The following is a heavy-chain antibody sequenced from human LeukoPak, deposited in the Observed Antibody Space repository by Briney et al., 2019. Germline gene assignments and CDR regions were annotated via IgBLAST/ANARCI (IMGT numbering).Heavy chain of an antibody. D-gene: IGHD1-26*01. J-gene: IGHJ4*02. CDR3: ARDAGGSSRFDY. Sequence: ASVKVSCKASGYTFTGYYMHWVRQAPGQRLEWMGWINAGNGNTKYSQEFQGRVTITRDTSASTAYMELSSLRSEDMAVYYCARDAGGSSRFDYWGQGTLVTVSS. CDR1: GYTFTGYY. CDR2: INAGNGNT. V-gene: IGHV1-3*03.